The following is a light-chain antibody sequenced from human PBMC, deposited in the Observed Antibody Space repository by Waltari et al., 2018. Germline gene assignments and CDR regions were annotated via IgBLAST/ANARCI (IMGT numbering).Light chain of an antibody. CDR1: VLAVKH. CDR2: KDS. Sequence: SYELTQPSSVSVSPGQTARITCSGDVLAVKHVRWFQQKPGQAPVWVIYKDSERPPGVPGGFSGSRSGTTVTLTISGAQVEDDGDYYCYSATDNNRFGGGTKLTVL. V-gene: IGLV3-27*01. CDR3: YSATDNNR. J-gene: IGLJ2*01.